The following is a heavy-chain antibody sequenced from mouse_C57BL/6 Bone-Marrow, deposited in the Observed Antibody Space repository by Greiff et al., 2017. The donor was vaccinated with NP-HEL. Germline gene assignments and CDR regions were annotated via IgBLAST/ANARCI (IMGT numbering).Heavy chain of an antibody. J-gene: IGHJ3*01. Sequence: VQLKQSGPELVKPGASVKISCKASGYSFTGYYMNWVKQSPEKSLEWIGEINPSTGGTTYNQKFKAKATLTVDKSSSTAYMQLKSLTSEDSAVYYCAREYGSSYPAWFAYWGQGTLVTVSA. CDR2: INPSTGGT. CDR1: GYSFTGYY. V-gene: IGHV1-42*01. D-gene: IGHD1-1*01. CDR3: AREYGSSYPAWFAY.